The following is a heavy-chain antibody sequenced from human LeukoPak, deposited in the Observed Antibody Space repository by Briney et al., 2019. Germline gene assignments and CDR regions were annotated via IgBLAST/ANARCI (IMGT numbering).Heavy chain of an antibody. J-gene: IGHJ3*01. Sequence: ASVKVSCKASGYTFTGYYMHWVRQAPGQGLEWMGWINPGSGAIKYAQKFQGRVTTTRDTSISTAYMELSRLRSDDTAVYFCARMFGESSFDVWGQGTMVTVSS. CDR1: GYTFTGYY. CDR2: INPGSGAI. V-gene: IGHV1-2*02. D-gene: IGHD3-10*02. CDR3: ARMFGESSFDV.